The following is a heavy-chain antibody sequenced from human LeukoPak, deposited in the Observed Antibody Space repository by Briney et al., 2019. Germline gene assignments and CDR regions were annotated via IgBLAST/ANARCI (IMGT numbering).Heavy chain of an antibody. Sequence: KPGGSLRLSCAASGFTSTNSSMNWLRQAPGKGLEWVSSITDSPNYVEYADSVKGRFTISRDDAENSLYLQMDSLRADDTAVYYCARDPYQLSWFDPWGQGTLVTVS. CDR2: ITDSPNYV. J-gene: IGHJ5*02. CDR3: ARDPYQLSWFDP. CDR1: GFTSTNSS. V-gene: IGHV3-21*01. D-gene: IGHD1-1*01.